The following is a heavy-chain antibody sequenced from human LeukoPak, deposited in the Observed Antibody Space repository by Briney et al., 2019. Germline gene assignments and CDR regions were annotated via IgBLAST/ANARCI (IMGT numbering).Heavy chain of an antibody. CDR3: ARDGYYGSGSYGTNWFDP. CDR1: GFTFSSYE. D-gene: IGHD3-10*01. J-gene: IGHJ5*02. V-gene: IGHV3-48*03. CDR2: ISSSGSTI. Sequence: GGSLRLSCAPSGFTFSSYEMNWVRQAPGKGLEWVSYISSSGSTIYYADSVKGRFTISRDNAKNALYLQMNSLRAEDTAVYYCARDGYYGSGSYGTNWFDPWGQGTLVTVSS.